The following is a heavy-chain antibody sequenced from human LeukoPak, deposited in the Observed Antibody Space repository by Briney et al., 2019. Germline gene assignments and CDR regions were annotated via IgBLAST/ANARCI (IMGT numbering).Heavy chain of an antibody. CDR2: ISGSGGTT. J-gene: IGHJ4*02. CDR1: GFTFSSYD. Sequence: GGALRLSCAASGFTFSSYDMTWVRQAPGRGLEWVSTISGSGGTTDYADSVKGRFTISRDNAKNSLYLQMNSLRAEDTAVYYCAGQDGGSPFDYWGQGTLVTVSS. CDR3: AGQDGGSPFDY. D-gene: IGHD4-23*01. V-gene: IGHV3-23*01.